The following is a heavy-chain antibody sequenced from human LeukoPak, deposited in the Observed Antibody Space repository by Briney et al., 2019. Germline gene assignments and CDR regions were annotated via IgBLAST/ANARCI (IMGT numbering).Heavy chain of an antibody. CDR1: GYTFTGYY. Sequence: ASVKVSCKASGYTFTGYYTHWVRQAPGQGLEWMGWINPNSGGTNYAQKFQGRVTMTRDTSISTAYMELSRLRSDDTAVYYCARGWSGSGSYYTARYYYYYMDVWGKGTTVTVSS. CDR3: ARGWSGSGSYYTARYYYYYMDV. V-gene: IGHV1-2*02. D-gene: IGHD3-10*01. CDR2: INPNSGGT. J-gene: IGHJ6*03.